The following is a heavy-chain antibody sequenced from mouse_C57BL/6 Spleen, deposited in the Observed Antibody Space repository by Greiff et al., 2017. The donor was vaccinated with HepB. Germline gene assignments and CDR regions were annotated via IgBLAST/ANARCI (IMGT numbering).Heavy chain of an antibody. CDR2: INPNNGGT. CDR3: ARAPYYYGSRTQLWYFDV. CDR1: GYTFTDYN. D-gene: IGHD1-1*01. Sequence: EVKLMESGPELVKPGASVKMSCKASGYTFTDYNMHWVKQSHGKSLEWIGYINPNNGGTSYNQKFKGKATLTVNKSSSTAYMELRSLTSEDSAVYYCARAPYYYGSRTQLWYFDVWGTGTTVTVSS. J-gene: IGHJ1*03. V-gene: IGHV1-22*01.